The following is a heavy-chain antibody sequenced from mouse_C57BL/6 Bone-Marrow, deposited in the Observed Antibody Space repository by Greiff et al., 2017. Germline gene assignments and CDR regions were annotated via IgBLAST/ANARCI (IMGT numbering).Heavy chain of an antibody. J-gene: IGHJ1*03. CDR1: GFTFSSYA. CDR3: ARITTVEGWYFDV. V-gene: IGHV5-4*03. D-gene: IGHD1-1*01. Sequence: EVKLVESGGGLVKPGGSLKLSCAASGFTFSSYAMSWVRQTPEKRLEWVATISDGGSYTYYPDNVKGRFTISRDNAKNNLYLQMSHLKSEDTAMYYCARITTVEGWYFDVWGTGTTVTVSS. CDR2: ISDGGSYT.